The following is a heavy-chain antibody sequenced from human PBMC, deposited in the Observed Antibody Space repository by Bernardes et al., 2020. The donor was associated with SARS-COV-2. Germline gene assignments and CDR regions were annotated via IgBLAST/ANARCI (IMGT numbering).Heavy chain of an antibody. CDR1: GGSVSSGDYY. CDR2: IYYSGSS. V-gene: IGHV4-30-4*01. D-gene: IGHD6-19*01. CDR3: ARLEGSSGWPFRGYFDY. Sequence: SETLSLTCTVSGGSVSSGDYYWSWIRQPPGKGLEWIGYIYYSGSSYYNPSLKSRLTISVDTSKNQFSLKLSSVTAADTAIYYCARLEGSSGWPFRGYFDYWGQGTLVTVSS. J-gene: IGHJ4*02.